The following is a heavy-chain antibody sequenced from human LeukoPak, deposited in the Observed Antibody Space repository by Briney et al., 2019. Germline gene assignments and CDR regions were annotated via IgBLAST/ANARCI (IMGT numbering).Heavy chain of an antibody. D-gene: IGHD3-10*01. CDR2: INPSGGST. Sequence: ASVKVSCKASGYTFTSYYMHWVRRAPGQGLEWMGIINPSGGSTSYAQKFQGRVTMTRDTSTSTVYMELSSLRSEDTAVYYCVSNYGSGSYLPYWGQGTLVTVSS. CDR1: GYTFTSYY. V-gene: IGHV1-46*01. CDR3: VSNYGSGSYLPY. J-gene: IGHJ4*02.